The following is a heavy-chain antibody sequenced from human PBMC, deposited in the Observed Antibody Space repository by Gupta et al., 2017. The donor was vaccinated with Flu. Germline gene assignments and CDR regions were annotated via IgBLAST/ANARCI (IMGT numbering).Heavy chain of an antibody. D-gene: IGHD2-15*01. CDR3: AREVVNNRLDP. J-gene: IGHJ5*02. CDR1: FNLSGHC. CDR2: IRFDGTAT. V-gene: IGHV3-74*01. Sequence: FNLSGHCMHWVRQAPGQGLVWVARIRFDGTATSYADSVKGRFTISRDNAQNTLYLQMNSLSPEDTALYYCAREVVNNRLDPWGQGTLVTVAS.